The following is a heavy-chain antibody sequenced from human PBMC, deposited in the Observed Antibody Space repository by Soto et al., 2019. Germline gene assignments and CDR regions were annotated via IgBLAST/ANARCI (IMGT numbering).Heavy chain of an antibody. D-gene: IGHD3-16*02. CDR2: IYYSGST. CDR1: GGSISSYY. V-gene: IGHV4-59*08. Sequence: PSETLSLTCTFSGGSISSYYWSWIRQPPGKGLEWIGYIYYSGSTNYNPSLKSRVTISVDTSKNQFSLKLSSVTAADTAVYYCARHPSLSKFDPWGQGTLVTVSS. J-gene: IGHJ5*02. CDR3: ARHPSLSKFDP.